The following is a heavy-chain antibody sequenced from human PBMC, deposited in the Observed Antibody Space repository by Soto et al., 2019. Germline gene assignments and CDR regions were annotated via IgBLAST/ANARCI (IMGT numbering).Heavy chain of an antibody. V-gene: IGHV3-23*01. CDR2: ISGSGGST. Sequence: GGSLRLSCAASGFTFSSYAMSWVRQAPGKGLEWVSAISGSGGSTYYADSAKGRFTISRDNSKNTLYLQMNSLRAEDTAVYYCAKGYYGSGSYYTPFDYWGQGTLVTVSS. D-gene: IGHD3-10*01. CDR1: GFTFSSYA. J-gene: IGHJ4*02. CDR3: AKGYYGSGSYYTPFDY.